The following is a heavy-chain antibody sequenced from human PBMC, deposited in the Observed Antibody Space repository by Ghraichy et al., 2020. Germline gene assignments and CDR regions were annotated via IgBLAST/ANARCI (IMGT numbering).Heavy chain of an antibody. CDR2: MYYSGNS. V-gene: IGHV4-59*01. Sequence: SQTLSLTCAVSGGSIGHYYWSWLRQPPGKGLEWIGYMYYSGNSHYKPSLKTRVTISIDTSKNQFSLKLRSVTAADTAVYYCARSVGYCSGDSCLKYYFDWWGQGTLVSVSS. CDR3: ARSVGYCSGDSCLKYYFDW. D-gene: IGHD2-15*01. J-gene: IGHJ4*02. CDR1: GGSIGHYY.